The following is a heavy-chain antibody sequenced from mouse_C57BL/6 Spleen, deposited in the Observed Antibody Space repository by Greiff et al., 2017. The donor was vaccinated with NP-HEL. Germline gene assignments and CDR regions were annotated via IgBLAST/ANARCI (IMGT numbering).Heavy chain of an antibody. Sequence: LVESGAELVKPGASVKISCKASGYAFSSYWMNWVKQRPGKGLEWIGQIYPGDGDTNYNGKFKGKATLTADKSSSTAYMQLSSLTSEDSAVYFCARGDGKDYAMDYWGQGTSVTVSS. CDR3: ARGDGKDYAMDY. J-gene: IGHJ4*01. V-gene: IGHV1-80*01. CDR1: GYAFSSYW. D-gene: IGHD2-3*01. CDR2: IYPGDGDT.